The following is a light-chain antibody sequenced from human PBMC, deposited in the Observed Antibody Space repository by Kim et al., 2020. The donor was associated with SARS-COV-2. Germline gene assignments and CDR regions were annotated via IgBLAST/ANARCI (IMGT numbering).Light chain of an antibody. V-gene: IGLV3-19*01. CDR3: NSRDSSGNHVL. CDR2: GKN. J-gene: IGLJ2*01. Sequence: AVGQTVRITCREDSLRGYYASWYQQKPGLAPVLVIYGKNDRPSGIPDRFSGSSSGNTASLTITGAQAEDEADYYCNSRDSSGNHVLFGEGTQLTVL. CDR1: SLRGYY.